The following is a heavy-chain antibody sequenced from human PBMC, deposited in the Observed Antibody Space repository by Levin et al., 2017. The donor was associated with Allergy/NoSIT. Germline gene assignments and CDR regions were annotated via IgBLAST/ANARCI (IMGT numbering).Heavy chain of an antibody. Sequence: GGSLRLSCTTSGFTFSNYAMSWVRQAPGKGLEWVSAISSGSSGGANTNYADSVRGRFTISRDNSKNTLYLQMNSLRAEDTGVYYCADRKTGYFEYWGQGSLVSASS. CDR3: ADRKTGYFEY. CDR1: GFTFSNYA. V-gene: IGHV3-23*01. J-gene: IGHJ4*02. CDR2: ISSGSSGGANT. D-gene: IGHD3-22*01.